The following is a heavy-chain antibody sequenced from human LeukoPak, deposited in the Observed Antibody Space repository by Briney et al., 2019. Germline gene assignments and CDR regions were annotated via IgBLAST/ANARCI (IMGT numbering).Heavy chain of an antibody. CDR1: GGSISSGGYY. V-gene: IGHV4-30-2*01. D-gene: IGHD6-19*01. Sequence: SQTLSLTCTVSGGSISSGGYYWSWIRQPPGKGLEWMGYIYHSGSTYYNPSLKSRVTISVDTSKNQFSLKLSSVTAADTAVYYCARGPLVAKEQWLVRTGSWFDPWGQGTLVTVSS. CDR3: ARGPLVAKEQWLVRTGSWFDP. CDR2: IYHSGST. J-gene: IGHJ5*02.